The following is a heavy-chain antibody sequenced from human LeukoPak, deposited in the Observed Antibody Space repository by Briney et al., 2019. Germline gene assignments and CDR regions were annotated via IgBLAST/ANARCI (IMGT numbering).Heavy chain of an antibody. CDR2: FYHTGIT. D-gene: IGHD6-13*01. CDR3: ASGLGQQFFY. J-gene: IGHJ4*02. V-gene: IGHV4-30-2*01. Sequence: PSETLSLTCAVSGGSITTGGYSWSWIRQPPGKGLEWTGYFYHTGITYYNPSLNSRVTISVDRSKNQFSLKLSSVTAADTAVYCCASGLGQQFFYWGQGTLVTVSS. CDR1: GGSITTGGYS.